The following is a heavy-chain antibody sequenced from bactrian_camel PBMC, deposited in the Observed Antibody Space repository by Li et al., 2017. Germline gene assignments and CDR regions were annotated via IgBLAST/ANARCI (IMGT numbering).Heavy chain of an antibody. CDR3: AAGQWYTDEYKY. CDR1: GFGFSRYT. D-gene: IGHD6*01. V-gene: IGHV3S40*01. Sequence: VQLVESGGGLVQPGGSLRLSCVYSGFGFSRYTMIWVRQTPGQRLEWVSRITANGRSTYYTDSVKGRFTVSRDNAKNTAYLQMNVLKSEDTALYYCAAGQWYTDEYKYWGQGTQVTVS. CDR2: ITANGRST. J-gene: IGHJ4*01.